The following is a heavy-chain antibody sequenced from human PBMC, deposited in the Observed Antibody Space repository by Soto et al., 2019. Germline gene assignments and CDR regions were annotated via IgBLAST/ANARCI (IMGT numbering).Heavy chain of an antibody. CDR1: GFTFSSYS. CDR3: GGAREGEWDLLQGGGPFAY. D-gene: IGHD1-26*01. CDR2: ISSSSSYI. J-gene: IGHJ4*02. Sequence: EVQLVESGGGLVKPGGSLRLSCAASGFTFSSYSMNWVRQAPGKGLEWVSSISSSSSYIYYADSVKGRFTISRDNAQNSLYLPKNSLRAEDTAVYYCGGAREGEWDLLQGGGPFAYWGQGTLVTVSS. V-gene: IGHV3-21*01.